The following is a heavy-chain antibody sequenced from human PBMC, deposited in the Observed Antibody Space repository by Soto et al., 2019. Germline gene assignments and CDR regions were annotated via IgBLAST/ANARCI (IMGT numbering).Heavy chain of an antibody. Sequence: PGGSLRLSCSASGFPFSNYWMHWVRQGPGKGLVWVARLNIDGSTRNYADSVKGRFTISRDNSKNTLYLQMNSLRAEDTAVYYCARDAVVTAILAGFDYWGQGTLVTVSS. D-gene: IGHD2-21*02. V-gene: IGHV3-74*01. CDR3: ARDAVVTAILAGFDY. CDR1: GFPFSNYW. J-gene: IGHJ4*02. CDR2: LNIDGSTR.